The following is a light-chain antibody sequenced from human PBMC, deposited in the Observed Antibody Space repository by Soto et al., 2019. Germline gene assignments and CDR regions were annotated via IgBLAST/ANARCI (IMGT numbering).Light chain of an antibody. CDR1: QSVSSSY. CDR3: QQYGSSPFT. V-gene: IGKV3-20*01. CDR2: GAS. Sequence: EMVLTQSPGTLSLSPGERATLSCRASQSVSSSYLAWYQQKPGQAPRLLIYGASSRATGIPDRFSGSGSGTDFTLTISRLEPEEFAVYYCQQYGSSPFTFGPGTKVDI. J-gene: IGKJ3*01.